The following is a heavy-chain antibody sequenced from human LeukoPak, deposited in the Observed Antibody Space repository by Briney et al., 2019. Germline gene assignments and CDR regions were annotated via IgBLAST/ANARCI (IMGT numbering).Heavy chain of an antibody. CDR2: IKSDGITI. V-gene: IGHV3-74*01. J-gene: IGHJ4*02. D-gene: IGHD1-20*01. CDR1: GFTFSNYM. Sequence: GGSLRLSCAASGFTFSNYMMHWVRQAPGKGLVWVTRIKSDGITITYADSVKGRFTISRDNAKNTLYLQMNSLRAEDTAVYYCLRDLNWSLDQWGQGTLVTVSS. CDR3: LRDLNWSLDQ.